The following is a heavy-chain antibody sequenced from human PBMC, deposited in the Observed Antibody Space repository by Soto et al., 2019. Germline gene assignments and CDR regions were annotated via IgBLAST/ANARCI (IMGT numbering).Heavy chain of an antibody. V-gene: IGHV1-18*01. Sequence: ASVKVSCKASGYTFTTFGISWVRQAPGQGLEWVGWISANNGNTKYSQKFQGRVSLTTETSASTAYMELSSLRSEDTAVYYCARDRPYCGGGDCYWEDAFDIWGQGTMVTVSS. CDR1: GYTFTTFG. CDR2: ISANNGNT. J-gene: IGHJ3*02. CDR3: ARDRPYCGGGDCYWEDAFDI. D-gene: IGHD2-21*02.